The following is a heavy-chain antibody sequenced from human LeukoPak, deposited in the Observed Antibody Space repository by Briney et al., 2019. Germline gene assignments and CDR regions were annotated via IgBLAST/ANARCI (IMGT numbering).Heavy chain of an antibody. CDR3: ARDRGRGIATSDYYFDY. J-gene: IGHJ4*02. V-gene: IGHV1-18*04. D-gene: IGHD6-13*01. CDR2: ISSYNGKT. CDR1: GYTFTGHY. Sequence: ASVKVSCKASGYTFTGHYLHWVRQAPGQGLEWMGWISSYNGKTIFAQRLQGRVTMTTDTSTSTAYMELRSLGSDDTAVYYCARDRGRGIATSDYYFDYWGQGTLVTVSS.